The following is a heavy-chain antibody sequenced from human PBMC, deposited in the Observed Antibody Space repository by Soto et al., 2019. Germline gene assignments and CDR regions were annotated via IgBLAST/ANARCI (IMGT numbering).Heavy chain of an antibody. J-gene: IGHJ5*02. CDR1: GGSISSSSYY. D-gene: IGHD6-13*01. CDR2: IYYSGST. CDR3: ATEGIAAAGKSNWFDP. V-gene: IGHV4-39*01. Sequence: PSETLSLTCTVSGGSISSSSYYWGWIRQPPGKGLEWIGSIYYSGSTYYNPSLKSRVTISVDTSKNQFSLKLSSVTAADTAVYYCATEGIAAAGKSNWFDPWGQGTLVTVS.